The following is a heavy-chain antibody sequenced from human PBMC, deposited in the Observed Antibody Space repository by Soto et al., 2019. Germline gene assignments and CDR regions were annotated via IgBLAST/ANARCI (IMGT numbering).Heavy chain of an antibody. CDR3: AGYSSSYYYFDY. CDR1: GGSISSYY. D-gene: IGHD6-13*01. Sequence: TSETLSLTCTVSGGSISSYYWSWIRQPPGKGLEWIGYIYHSGSTNYNPSLKSRVTISVDKSKNQFSLKLSSVTAADTAVYYCAGYSSSYYYFDYWGQGTLVTVS. CDR2: IYHSGST. J-gene: IGHJ4*02. V-gene: IGHV4-59*12.